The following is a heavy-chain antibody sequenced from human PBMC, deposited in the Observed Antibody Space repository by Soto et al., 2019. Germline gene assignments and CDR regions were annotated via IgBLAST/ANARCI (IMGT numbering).Heavy chain of an antibody. D-gene: IGHD5-18*01. CDR2: FIPIADIE. CDR1: GGTFSTHT. V-gene: IGHV1-69*04. J-gene: IGHJ4*02. Sequence: GASVKVSCKTSGGTFSTHTISWVRQAPGQGLEWMGRFIPIADIENYAQKFQGRVTITADKSTSTAYMELSSLRSEDTAVYYCAREWDNTALFDLWGQGTLVTVSS. CDR3: AREWDNTALFDL.